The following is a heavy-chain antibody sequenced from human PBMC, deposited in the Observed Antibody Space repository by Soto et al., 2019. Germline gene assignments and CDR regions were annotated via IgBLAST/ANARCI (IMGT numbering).Heavy chain of an antibody. CDR3: ARGSSWDSSGYYNGLDY. D-gene: IGHD3-22*01. J-gene: IGHJ4*02. CDR1: GGSISSYY. Sequence: SETLSLTCTVSGGSISSYYWSWIRQPPGKGLEWIGYIYYSGSTNYNPSLKSRVTISVDTSKNQFSLKLSSVTAADTAVYYCARGSSWDSSGYYNGLDYWGQGPLVTVSP. CDR2: IYYSGST. V-gene: IGHV4-59*01.